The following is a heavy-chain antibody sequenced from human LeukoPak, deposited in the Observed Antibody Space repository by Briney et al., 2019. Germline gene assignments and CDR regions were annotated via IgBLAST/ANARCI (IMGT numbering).Heavy chain of an antibody. Sequence: GGSLRLSCAASGFTFSSYGMHWVRQALGKGLEWVAFIRYDGSNKYYADSVKGRFTISRDNSKNTLYLQMNSLRAEDTAVYYCAKVATTYGDAIDYWGQGTLVTVSS. CDR1: GFTFSSYG. V-gene: IGHV3-30*02. D-gene: IGHD4-17*01. J-gene: IGHJ4*02. CDR2: IRYDGSNK. CDR3: AKVATTYGDAIDY.